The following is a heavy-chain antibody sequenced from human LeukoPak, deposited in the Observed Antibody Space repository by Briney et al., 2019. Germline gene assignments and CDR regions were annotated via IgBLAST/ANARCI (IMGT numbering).Heavy chain of an antibody. Sequence: GGSLTLTCAASGFSFSSYEMNWVRQAPGKGLEWVSYVSSSGSTIYYADSVKGRFTISRDNAKNSLYLQMNSLRAEDTAVYYCARADASIFFGGTYAHAFDMWGQGTMVAVSS. J-gene: IGHJ3*02. CDR1: GFSFSSYE. V-gene: IGHV3-48*03. CDR2: VSSSGSTI. CDR3: ARADASIFFGGTYAHAFDM. D-gene: IGHD3-3*01.